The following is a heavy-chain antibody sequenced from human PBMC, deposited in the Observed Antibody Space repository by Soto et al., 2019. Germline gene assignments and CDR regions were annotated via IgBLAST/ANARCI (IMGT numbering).Heavy chain of an antibody. J-gene: IGHJ5*02. V-gene: IGHV4-59*11. CDR1: GTSMSGHF. D-gene: IGHD3-10*01. CDR3: ARGVYLSLVRTGWFDP. Sequence: SETLSLTCTVSGTSMSGHFLSWMRQPPGKGLEWIGYGYYSGSTLYNPPLKSRVTISLDTSKNHFSLRLNSVTSADTAVYYCARGVYLSLVRTGWFDPWGQGTLVTVSS. CDR2: GYYSGST.